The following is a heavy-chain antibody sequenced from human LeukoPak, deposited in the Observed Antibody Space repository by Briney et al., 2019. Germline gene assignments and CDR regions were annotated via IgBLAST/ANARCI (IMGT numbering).Heavy chain of an antibody. Sequence: GGTLRLSCAASGFTFSDYGMSWVRQAPGKGLEWVSGISGSGGDTYYADSVKGRFTISRDNSKNTLYLQINSLRAEDTAVYYCAREGYCTGGSCPDSFDYWGQGTLVTVSS. J-gene: IGHJ4*02. D-gene: IGHD2-15*01. V-gene: IGHV3-23*01. CDR2: ISGSGGDT. CDR1: GFTFSDYG. CDR3: AREGYCTGGSCPDSFDY.